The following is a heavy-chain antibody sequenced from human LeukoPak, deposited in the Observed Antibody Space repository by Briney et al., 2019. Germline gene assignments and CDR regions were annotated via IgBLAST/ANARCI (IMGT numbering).Heavy chain of an antibody. CDR3: TKGSVLTIFGMAWHAFDI. D-gene: IGHD3-3*01. J-gene: IGHJ3*02. Sequence: GGSLRLSCAASGFTLGDYSMSWVRQTPGKGLEWVSVTSGSGRITSHAESVKGRFTISRDNSKNAVFLQMNSLRAEDTAIYYCTKGSVLTIFGMAWHAFDIWGQGTMVTVSP. CDR2: TSGSGRIT. V-gene: IGHV3-23*01. CDR1: GFTLGDYS.